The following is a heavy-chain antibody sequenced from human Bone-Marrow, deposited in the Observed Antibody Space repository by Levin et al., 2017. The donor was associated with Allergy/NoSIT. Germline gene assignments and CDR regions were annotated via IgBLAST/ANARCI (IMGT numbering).Heavy chain of an antibody. CDR3: AKDHHYGDDYYFDY. J-gene: IGHJ4*02. Sequence: GESLKISCAASGFTFSNYAMSWVRQAPGKGLEWVSGIPGSGGSTYYADSVKGRFTISRANSKNTLYLQMNSLRAEDTAGYYCAKDHHYGDDYYFDYWGQGTLVTVSS. CDR2: IPGSGGST. V-gene: IGHV3-23*01. CDR1: GFTFSNYA. D-gene: IGHD4-17*01.